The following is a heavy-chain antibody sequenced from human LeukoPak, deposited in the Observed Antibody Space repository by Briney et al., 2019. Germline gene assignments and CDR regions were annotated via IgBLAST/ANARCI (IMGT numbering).Heavy chain of an antibody. CDR2: IWYDGSNK. CDR1: GFTFSSYG. D-gene: IGHD6-13*01. J-gene: IGHJ4*02. CDR3: ARDQEAAPLDY. V-gene: IGHV3-33*01. Sequence: GGSLRLSCAASGFTFSSYGMHWVRQAPGKGLEWVAVIWYDGSNKYYADSVKGRFTISRDNSENTLYLQMNSLRAEDTAVYYCARDQEAAPLDYWGQGTLVTVSS.